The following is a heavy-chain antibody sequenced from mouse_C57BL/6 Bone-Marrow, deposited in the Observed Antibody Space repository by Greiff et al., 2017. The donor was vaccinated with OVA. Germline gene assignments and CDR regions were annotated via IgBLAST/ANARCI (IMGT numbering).Heavy chain of an antibody. CDR1: GYTFTSYG. CDR3: ANWDEGDY. J-gene: IGHJ4*01. D-gene: IGHD4-1*01. V-gene: IGHV1-81*01. Sequence: VKLVESGAELARPGASVTLSCKASGYTFTSYGISWVKQSTGQGLEWIGEIYPRSGNTYSNEKFTGKATLTADKSSSTAYMELRSLTSEDSAVECCANWDEGDYWGQGTAVTVSS. CDR2: IYPRSGNT.